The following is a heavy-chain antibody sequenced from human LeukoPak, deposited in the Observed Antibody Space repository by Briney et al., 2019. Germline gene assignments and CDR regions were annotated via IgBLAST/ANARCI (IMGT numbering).Heavy chain of an antibody. CDR3: ARAGGYIYAFDI. J-gene: IGHJ3*02. CDR2: INHSGST. CDR1: GGSFSGYY. Sequence: SETLSLTCAVYGGSFSGYYWGWIRQPPGKGLEWIGEINHSGSTNYNPSLKSRVTISVDTSKNQFSLKLSSVTAADTAVYYCARAGGYIYAFDIWGQGQWSPSLQ. V-gene: IGHV4-34*01. D-gene: IGHD5-18*01.